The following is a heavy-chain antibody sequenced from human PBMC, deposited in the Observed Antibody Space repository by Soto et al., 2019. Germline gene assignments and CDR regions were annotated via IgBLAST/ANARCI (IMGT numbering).Heavy chain of an antibody. Sequence: QVQLQESGPGLVRPSETLSLTCTVSGGSVSGGSYFWSWVRQPPGKRLEWIGYFYYSGSTKYNHPHRSRVTVLDDTSKNQFSLKLNSVTAADTAVYFCAREGRMGTFDYWGQGALVTVSS. D-gene: IGHD1-1*01. CDR2: FYYSGST. CDR1: GGSVSGGSYF. CDR3: AREGRMGTFDY. V-gene: IGHV4-61*01. J-gene: IGHJ4*02.